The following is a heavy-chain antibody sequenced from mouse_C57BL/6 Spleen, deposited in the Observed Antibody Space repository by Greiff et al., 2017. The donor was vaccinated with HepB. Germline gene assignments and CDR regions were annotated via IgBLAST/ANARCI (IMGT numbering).Heavy chain of an antibody. Sequence: EVKLQQSGPELVKPGASVKIPCKASGYTFTDYNMDWVKQSHGKSLEWIGDINPNNGGTIYNQKFKGKATLTVDKSSSTAYMELRSLTSEDTAVYYCARSGRRGYAMDYWGQGTSVTVSS. CDR1: GYTFTDYN. J-gene: IGHJ4*01. V-gene: IGHV1-18*01. CDR3: ARSGRRGYAMDY. D-gene: IGHD3-1*01. CDR2: INPNNGGT.